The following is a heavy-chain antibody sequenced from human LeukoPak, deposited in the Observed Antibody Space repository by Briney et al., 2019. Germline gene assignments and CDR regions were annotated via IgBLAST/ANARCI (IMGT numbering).Heavy chain of an antibody. D-gene: IGHD6-13*01. CDR3: ARDLWASQGQQLVYFGMDV. J-gene: IGHJ6*02. Sequence: GASVKVSCKASGYTFTSYYMHWVRQAPGQGLEWMGIINPSGGSTSCAQKFQGRVTMTRDTSTSTVYMELSSLRSEDTAVYYCARDLWASQGQQLVYFGMDVWGQGTTVTVSS. CDR2: INPSGGST. CDR1: GYTFTSYY. V-gene: IGHV1-46*01.